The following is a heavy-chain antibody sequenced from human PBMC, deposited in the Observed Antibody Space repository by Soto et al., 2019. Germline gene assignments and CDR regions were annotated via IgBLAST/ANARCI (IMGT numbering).Heavy chain of an antibody. V-gene: IGHV1-2*02. CDR1: GYTFTGYY. J-gene: IGHJ4*02. Sequence: GASVKVSCKASGYTFTGYYMHWVRQAPGQGLEWMGWINPNSGGTNYAQKFQGRVTMTRDTSISTAYMEPSRLRSDDTAVYYCARTSLGWFGELLIDYWGQGTLVTVSS. CDR2: INPNSGGT. D-gene: IGHD3-10*01. CDR3: ARTSLGWFGELLIDY.